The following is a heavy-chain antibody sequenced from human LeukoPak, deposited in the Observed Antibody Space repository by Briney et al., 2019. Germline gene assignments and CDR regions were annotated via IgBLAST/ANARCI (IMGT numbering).Heavy chain of an antibody. J-gene: IGHJ5*02. Sequence: SETLSLTCAVYGGSFSGYYWSWIRQPPGKGLEWIGEINHSGSTNYNPSLKSRVTISVDTSKNQFSLKLSSVTAAHTAVYYCARGARVVVVAATVIWFDPWGQGTLVTVSS. D-gene: IGHD2-15*01. V-gene: IGHV4-34*01. CDR3: ARGARVVVVAATVIWFDP. CDR2: INHSGST. CDR1: GGSFSGYY.